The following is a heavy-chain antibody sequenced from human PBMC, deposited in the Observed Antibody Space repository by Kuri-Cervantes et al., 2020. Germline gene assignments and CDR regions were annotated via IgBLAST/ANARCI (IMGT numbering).Heavy chain of an antibody. J-gene: IGHJ6*03. CDR2: ISSSSSTI. D-gene: IGHD1-26*01. CDR1: GFTFSSYG. V-gene: IGHV3-48*04. Sequence: GESLKISCAASGFTFSSYGMHWVRQAPGKGLEWVSYISSSSSTIYYADSVKGRFTISRDNAKNSLYLQMNSLRAEDTAVYYCARERSSGPYYYMDVWGKGTTVTVSS. CDR3: ARERSSGPYYYMDV.